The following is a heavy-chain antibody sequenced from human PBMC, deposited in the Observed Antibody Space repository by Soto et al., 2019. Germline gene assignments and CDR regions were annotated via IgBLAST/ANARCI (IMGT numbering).Heavy chain of an antibody. J-gene: IGHJ4*02. CDR1: GGSISSGGYY. Sequence: QVQLQESGPGLVKPSQTLSLTCTVSGGSISSGGYYWSWIRQHPGKGLEWIGYIYYSGSTYYNPSLKSRVTISVDTSKNQFSLKLSSVTAADTAVYYCARGIALITIFGVVPRETTNWGQGTLVTVSS. CDR2: IYYSGST. D-gene: IGHD3-3*01. V-gene: IGHV4-31*03. CDR3: ARGIALITIFGVVPRETTN.